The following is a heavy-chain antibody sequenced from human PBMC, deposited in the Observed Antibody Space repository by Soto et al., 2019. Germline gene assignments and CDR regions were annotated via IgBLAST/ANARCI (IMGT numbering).Heavy chain of an antibody. CDR1: GYSFTSYG. CDR3: ARDWVYYSNYVPDTPIDY. Sequence: AASVKVSCKASGYSFTSYGISWVRQAPGQGLEWMGWISAYNGNTNYAQKLQGRVTMTTDTSTSTAYMELRSLRYDDTAVYYCARDWVYYSNYVPDTPIDYWGQGTQVTVSS. J-gene: IGHJ4*02. V-gene: IGHV1-18*01. CDR2: ISAYNGNT. D-gene: IGHD4-4*01.